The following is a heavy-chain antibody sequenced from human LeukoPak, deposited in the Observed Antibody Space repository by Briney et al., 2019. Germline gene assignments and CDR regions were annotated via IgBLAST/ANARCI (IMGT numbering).Heavy chain of an antibody. V-gene: IGHV3-23*01. D-gene: IGHD4/OR15-4a*01. J-gene: IGHJ6*03. CDR3: ARGGAYYYYMDV. CDR2: ISGSGGST. CDR1: GFTFSSYA. Sequence: PGGSLRPSCAASGFTFSSYAMSWVRQAPGKGLEWVTAISGSGGSTYYADSVKGRFTISRDNAKNSLYLQMNSLRAEDTAVYYCARGGAYYYYMDVWGKGTTVTVSS.